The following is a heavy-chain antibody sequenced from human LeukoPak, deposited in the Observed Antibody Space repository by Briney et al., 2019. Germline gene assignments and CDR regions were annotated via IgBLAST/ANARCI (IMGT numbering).Heavy chain of an antibody. V-gene: IGHV3-72*01. CDR2: TRNKAMSYTT. CDR3: ARVYYEISGYYRYFDS. D-gene: IGHD3-22*01. CDR1: GFILSDHY. Sequence: GGSLRLSCAASGFILSDHYMDWVRQAPGKGLEWVGRTRNKAMSYTTDYAASVKGRFTISRDDSKKSLYLQMNSLKIEDAAVYFCARVYYEISGYYRYFDSWGQGTLVTVSS. J-gene: IGHJ4*02.